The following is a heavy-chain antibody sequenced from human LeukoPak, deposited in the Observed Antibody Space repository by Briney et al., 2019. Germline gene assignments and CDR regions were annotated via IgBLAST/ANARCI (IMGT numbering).Heavy chain of an antibody. CDR1: GGPFSSYA. CDR3: ARAVDYGSGSYYSDY. V-gene: IGHV1-69*10. J-gene: IGHJ4*02. D-gene: IGHD3-10*01. CDR2: IIPILGIA. Sequence: SVKVSCKASGGPFSSYAISWVRQVPGQGLEWMGGIIPILGIANYAQKFQGRVTITADKSTSTAYMELSSLRSEDTAVYYCARAVDYGSGSYYSDYWGQGTLVTVS.